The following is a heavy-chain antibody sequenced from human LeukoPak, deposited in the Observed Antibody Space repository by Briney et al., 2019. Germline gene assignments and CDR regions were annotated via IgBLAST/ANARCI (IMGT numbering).Heavy chain of an antibody. CDR2: ISSRSNTI. Sequence: GGSLRLSCAASGFTFSSYEMNWVRQAPGKELEWVSYISSRSNTIYYADSVKGRFTISRDNAKNSLFLQMNSLRAEDTAVYYCVREGYNFDFWGQGTLVTVSS. V-gene: IGHV3-48*03. J-gene: IGHJ4*02. CDR1: GFTFSSYE. D-gene: IGHD5-18*01. CDR3: VREGYNFDF.